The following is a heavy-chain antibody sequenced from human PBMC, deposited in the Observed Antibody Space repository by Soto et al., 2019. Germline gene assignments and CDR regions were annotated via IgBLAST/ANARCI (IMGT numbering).Heavy chain of an antibody. CDR1: GVNGGSNC. Sequence: VVLLRLCYTASGVNGGSNCMNWVRQAPGKGLEWISVIYSGGSTGYADSVKGRFTISRDNSKNTLYLQMNSLRAEDTAVYYCARDAFDIWGQGTMVTVSS. J-gene: IGHJ3*02. CDR2: IYSGGST. CDR3: ARDAFDI. V-gene: IGHV3-53*01.